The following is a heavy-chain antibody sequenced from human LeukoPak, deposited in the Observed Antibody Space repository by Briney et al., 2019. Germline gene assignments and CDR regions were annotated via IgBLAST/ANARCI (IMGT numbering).Heavy chain of an antibody. CDR2: ISAYNGNT. Sequence: GASVNVSCKASGYTFTSYGNSWVRQAPGQGLEWMGWISAYNGNTNYAQKLQGRVTMTTDTSTSTAYMELRSLRSDDTAVYYCASSRAIPYYYGMDVWGQGTTVTVSS. CDR1: GYTFTSYG. D-gene: IGHD2-21*01. CDR3: ASSRAIPYYYGMDV. J-gene: IGHJ6*02. V-gene: IGHV1-18*01.